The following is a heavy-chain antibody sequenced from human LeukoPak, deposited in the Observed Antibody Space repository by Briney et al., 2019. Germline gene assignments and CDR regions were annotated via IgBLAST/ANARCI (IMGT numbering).Heavy chain of an antibody. J-gene: IGHJ4*02. V-gene: IGHV4-59*12. CDR1: GGSFSGYY. CDR2: IYYSGST. CDR3: ARRNSDSAFFDF. Sequence: SETLSLTCAVYGGSFSGYYWSWIRQPPGKGLEWIGYIYYSGSTNYNPSLKSRVTISVDTSKNQFSLKLSSVTAADTAVYYCARRNSDSAFFDFWGQGTLVTVSS. D-gene: IGHD1-7*01.